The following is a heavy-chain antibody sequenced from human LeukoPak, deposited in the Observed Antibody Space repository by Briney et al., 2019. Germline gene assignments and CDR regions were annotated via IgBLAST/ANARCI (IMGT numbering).Heavy chain of an antibody. CDR1: GFTLSSYA. CDR2: ISGSGGST. CDR3: AKGRNQWELLPEFDY. D-gene: IGHD1-26*01. Sequence: GGSLRLSCAASGFTLSSYAMSWVRQAPGKGLEWVSAISGSGGSTYYAESVKGRLTISRDNSKNTLYLQMNSLRAEDTAVYYCAKGRNQWELLPEFDYWGQGTLVTVSS. V-gene: IGHV3-23*01. J-gene: IGHJ4*02.